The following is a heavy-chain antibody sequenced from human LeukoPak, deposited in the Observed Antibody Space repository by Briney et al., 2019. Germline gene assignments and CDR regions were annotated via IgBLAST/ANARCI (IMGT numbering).Heavy chain of an antibody. CDR2: VNNDGSST. CDR1: GFTFRCFV. V-gene: IGHV3-74*01. D-gene: IGHD6-19*01. Sequence: GGSLGPSRASPGFTFRCFVMEWVRAAPGEELGWVSRVNNDGSSTAYAHSVKGRFTISRDNAKNTLYLQMDSLRAEGTAVYYCARGGSYSSGCPHDWGQGTLLTVST. CDR3: ARGGSYSSGCPHD. J-gene: IGHJ1*01.